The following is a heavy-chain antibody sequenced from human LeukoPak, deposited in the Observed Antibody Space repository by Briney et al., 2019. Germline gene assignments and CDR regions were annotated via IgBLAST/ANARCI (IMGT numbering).Heavy chain of an antibody. CDR2: IRYDGSNK. CDR1: GFTFSSYG. CDR3: AKDSGYCSSTSCYLAAGGFPYFDY. D-gene: IGHD2-2*03. Sequence: GGSLRLSCAASGFTFSSYGMHWVRQAPGKGLEWVAFIRYDGSNKYYADSVKGRFTISRDNSKNTLYLQMNSLRAEDTAVYYCAKDSGYCSSTSCYLAAGGFPYFDYWGQGTLVTVSS. V-gene: IGHV3-30*02. J-gene: IGHJ4*02.